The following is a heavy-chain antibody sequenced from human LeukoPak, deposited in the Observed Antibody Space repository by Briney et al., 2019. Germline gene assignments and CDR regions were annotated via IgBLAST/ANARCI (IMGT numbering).Heavy chain of an antibody. CDR2: RHYSGKT. J-gene: IGHJ3*02. D-gene: IGHD3-22*01. CDR1: GGSISGHS. CDR3: VRLLDNDSSGDPDTFDM. Sequence: SETLSITCTVSGGSISGHSWSWIRRPPAKGLVWSGYRHYSGKTYYSSYLCSRVTISVDTSKNHFSLKLTSMIAADTAVYYCVRLLDNDSSGDPDTFDMWGQGTMVTVSS. V-gene: IGHV4-59*11.